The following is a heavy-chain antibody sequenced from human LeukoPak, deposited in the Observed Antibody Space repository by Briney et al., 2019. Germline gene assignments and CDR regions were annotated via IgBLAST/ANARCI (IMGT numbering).Heavy chain of an antibody. V-gene: IGHV3-23*01. D-gene: IGHD2-15*01. Sequence: GGSLRLSCSASGLTFSSYAMSWVRQAPGKGLEWVTGISASGGSTDYADSVKGRFTISRDNSKNTLYLQMNSLRAEDTVVYYCAKLCSGGSCYWNYWGKGTLVTVSS. CDR2: ISASGGST. CDR3: AKLCSGGSCYWNY. CDR1: GLTFSSYA. J-gene: IGHJ4*02.